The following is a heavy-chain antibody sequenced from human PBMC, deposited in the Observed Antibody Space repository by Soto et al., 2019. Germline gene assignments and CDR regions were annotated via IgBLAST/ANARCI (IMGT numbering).Heavy chain of an antibody. Sequence: PGGSLRLSCAASGFTLSCSDIHWFRQASGKGLEWVGRIRTKSNNFATSYAESVRGRFTISRDDSDNTASLQMSSLKTEDTAIYYCSRHQEGRSMVFYGMDVWGQGTTVTVSS. CDR2: IRTKSNNFAT. D-gene: IGHD3-10*01. CDR3: SRHQEGRSMVFYGMDV. J-gene: IGHJ6*02. CDR1: GFTLSCSD. V-gene: IGHV3-73*01.